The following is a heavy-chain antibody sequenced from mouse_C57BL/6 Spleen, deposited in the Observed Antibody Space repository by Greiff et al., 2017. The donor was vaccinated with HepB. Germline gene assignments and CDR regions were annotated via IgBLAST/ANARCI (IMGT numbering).Heavy chain of an antibody. J-gene: IGHJ4*01. CDR3: ARGNWDEGDAMDY. D-gene: IGHD4-1*01. Sequence: EVMLVESGGGLVQSGRSLRLSCATSGFTFSDFYMEWVRQAPGKGLEWIAASRNKANDYTTEYSASVKGRFIVSRDTSQSILYLQMNALRAEDTAIYYCARGNWDEGDAMDYWGQGTSVTVSS. CDR1: GFTFSDFY. CDR2: SRNKANDYTT. V-gene: IGHV7-1*01.